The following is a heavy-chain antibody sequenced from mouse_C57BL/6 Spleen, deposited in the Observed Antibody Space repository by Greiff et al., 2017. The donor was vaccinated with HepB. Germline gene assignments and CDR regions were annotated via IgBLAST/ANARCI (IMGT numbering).Heavy chain of an antibody. CDR1: GYAFSSYW. J-gene: IGHJ4*01. D-gene: IGHD1-1*01. CDR3: ARSGVVVDYAMDY. V-gene: IGHV1-80*01. Sequence: QVQLQQSGAELVKPGASVKISCKASGYAFSSYWMNWVKQRPGKGLEWIGQIYPGDGDTNYNGKFKGKATLTADKSSSTAYMQLSSLTSEDSAVYFCARSGVVVDYAMDYWGQGTSVTVSS. CDR2: IYPGDGDT.